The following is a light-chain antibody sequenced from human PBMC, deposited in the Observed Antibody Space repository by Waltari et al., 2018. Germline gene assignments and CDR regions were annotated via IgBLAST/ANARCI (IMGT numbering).Light chain of an antibody. CDR2: WAS. CDR1: RSVLYNSNNKDC. Sequence: DIVMTQSPDSLAVSLGARAAVNCPSSRSVLYNSNNKDCLAWYQQKPGQPPNLLIYWASTRKSGVPDRFSGSGSGTDFTLTINNLQPEDVAIYYCQQCYSTPLTFGGGTRVEIK. V-gene: IGKV4-1*01. J-gene: IGKJ4*01. CDR3: QQCYSTPLT.